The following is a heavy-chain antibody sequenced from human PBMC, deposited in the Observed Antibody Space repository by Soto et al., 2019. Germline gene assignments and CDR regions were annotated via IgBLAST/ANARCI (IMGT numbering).Heavy chain of an antibody. Sequence: QVQLVQSGAEVGKPGASVKVSCKASGYTFTNYYIHWVRQAPGQGLEWMGIINPSSGSTSYAQKFQGRVTMTRDTSTSTVYMELSSLRSEDTAVYYCAREVERGSSYGYLEYWGQGTLVTVSS. CDR3: AREVERGSSYGYLEY. CDR1: GYTFTNYY. J-gene: IGHJ4*02. D-gene: IGHD5-18*01. V-gene: IGHV1-46*01. CDR2: INPSSGST.